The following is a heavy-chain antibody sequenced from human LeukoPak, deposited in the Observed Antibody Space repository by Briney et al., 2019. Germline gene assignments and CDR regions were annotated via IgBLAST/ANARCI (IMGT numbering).Heavy chain of an antibody. D-gene: IGHD6-19*01. CDR3: TRGYSSGWDFDY. V-gene: IGHV1-2*02. J-gene: IGHJ4*02. CDR1: GYTFTGYY. Sequence: ASVKVSCKASGYTFTGYYMHWVRQAPGQGLEWMGWVNPNSGGTNYAQKFQGRVTMTRDTSISTAYMELSRLRSDDTAVYYCTRGYSSGWDFDYWGQGTLVTVSS. CDR2: VNPNSGGT.